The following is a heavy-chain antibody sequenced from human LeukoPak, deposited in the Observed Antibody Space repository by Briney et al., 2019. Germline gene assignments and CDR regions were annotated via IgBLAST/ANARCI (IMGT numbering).Heavy chain of an antibody. CDR2: ISAYNGNT. V-gene: IGHV1-18*01. Sequence: ASVKVSCKASGYTFTSYGISWVRQAPGQGLEWMGWISAYNGNTNYAQKLQGRVTMTTDTPTSAAYMELRSLRSDDTAVYYCARDRRTYDSSGYQEWWFDPWGQGTLVTVSS. CDR3: ARDRRTYDSSGYQEWWFDP. D-gene: IGHD3-22*01. CDR1: GYTFTSYG. J-gene: IGHJ5*02.